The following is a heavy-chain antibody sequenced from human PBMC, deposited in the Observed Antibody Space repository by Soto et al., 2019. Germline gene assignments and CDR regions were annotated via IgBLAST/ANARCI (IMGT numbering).Heavy chain of an antibody. D-gene: IGHD5-18*01. Sequence: PGESLKISCKGSGYSFTSYWISWVRQMPGKGLEWMGRIDPSDSYTNYSPSFQGHVTISADKSISTAYLQWSSLKASDTAMYYCATTAMVYYYYGMDVWGQGTTVTVSS. CDR3: ATTAMVYYYYGMDV. J-gene: IGHJ6*02. CDR2: IDPSDSYT. V-gene: IGHV5-10-1*01. CDR1: GYSFTSYW.